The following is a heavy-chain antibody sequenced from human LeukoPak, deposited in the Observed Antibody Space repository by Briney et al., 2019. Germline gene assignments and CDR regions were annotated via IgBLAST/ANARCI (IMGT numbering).Heavy chain of an antibody. CDR3: TRDNPAYDYYDRSGYYSSDY. J-gene: IGHJ4*02. D-gene: IGHD3-22*01. Sequence: PGGSLRLSCTASGFTFCDYAMSWFRQAPGKGLEWVGFIRTKPYGGTTDYAASVKGRFTISRDDSKSIAYLQMNSLKTEDTAVYYCTRDNPAYDYYDRSGYYSSDYWGQGTLVTVSS. CDR1: GFTFCDYA. CDR2: IRTKPYGGTT. V-gene: IGHV3-49*03.